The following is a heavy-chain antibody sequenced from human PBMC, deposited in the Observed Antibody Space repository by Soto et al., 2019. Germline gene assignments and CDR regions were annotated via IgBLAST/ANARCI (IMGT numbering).Heavy chain of an antibody. CDR2: INHSGST. CDR3: ARGRRMVRGPNYYYYMDV. Sequence: SETLSLTCAVYGGSFSGYYWSWIRQPPGKGLEWIGEINHSGSTNYNPSLKSRVTISVDTSKNQFSLKLSSVTAADTAVYYCARGRRMVRGPNYYYYMDVWGKGTTVT. CDR1: GGSFSGYY. D-gene: IGHD3-10*01. V-gene: IGHV4-34*01. J-gene: IGHJ6*03.